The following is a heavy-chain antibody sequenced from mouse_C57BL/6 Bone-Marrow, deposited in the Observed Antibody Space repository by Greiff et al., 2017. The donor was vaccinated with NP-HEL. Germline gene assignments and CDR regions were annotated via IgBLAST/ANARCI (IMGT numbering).Heavy chain of an antibody. D-gene: IGHD1-1*01. V-gene: IGHV1-64*01. Sequence: QVQLQQPGAELVKPGASVKLSCKASGYTFTSYWMHWVKQRPGQGLEWIGMIHPNSGSTNYNEKFKSKATLTVDKSSSTAYMQLSSLTSEDSAVYYCATEAITTVVATDFDYWGQGTTLTVSS. CDR3: ATEAITTVVATDFDY. J-gene: IGHJ2*01. CDR1: GYTFTSYW. CDR2: IHPNSGST.